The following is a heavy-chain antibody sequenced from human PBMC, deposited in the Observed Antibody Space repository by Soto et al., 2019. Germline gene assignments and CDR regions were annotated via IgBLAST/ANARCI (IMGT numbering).Heavy chain of an antibody. CDR1: GFSFSRFA. CDR2: ISPPGGTT. V-gene: IGHV3-23*01. Sequence: EVQLLESGGGLVQPGGSLRLSCVASGFSFSRFAMSWVRQAPGKGLEWVSTISPPGGTTFYADSVRGRFTISRDSSKNTLYLQMNSLRAEDTAIYYCAKDLTPIQLWPSSFDLWGQGILVTGSS. D-gene: IGHD5-18*01. CDR3: AKDLTPIQLWPSSFDL. J-gene: IGHJ4*02.